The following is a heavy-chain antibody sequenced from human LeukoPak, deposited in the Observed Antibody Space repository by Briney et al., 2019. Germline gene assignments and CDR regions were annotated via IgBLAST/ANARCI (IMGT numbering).Heavy chain of an antibody. CDR3: ARFDNGEAALN. J-gene: IGHJ4*02. D-gene: IGHD3-9*01. CDR2: IYHSGST. CDR1: GGSISSYY. Sequence: SETLSLTCTVSGGSISSYYWSWIRQPPGKGLEWIGYIYHSGSTYYNPSLKSRVTISVDRSKNQFSLKLSSVTAADTAVYYCARFDNGEAALNWGQGTLVTVSS. V-gene: IGHV4-59*12.